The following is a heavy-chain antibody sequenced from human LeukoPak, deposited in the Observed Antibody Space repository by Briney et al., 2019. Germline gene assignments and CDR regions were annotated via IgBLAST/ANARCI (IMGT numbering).Heavy chain of an antibody. Sequence: GASVKVSCKASGYTFTSYDINWVRQATGHGLEWMGWMNPNRGNTGYAQKFQGRVTITRNTSISTAYMELSSLRSEDTAVYYCAILGYCSGGSCYSGYYYYMDVWGKGTTVTVSS. CDR2: MNPNRGNT. J-gene: IGHJ6*03. D-gene: IGHD2-15*01. CDR1: GYTFTSYD. V-gene: IGHV1-8*03. CDR3: AILGYCSGGSCYSGYYYYMDV.